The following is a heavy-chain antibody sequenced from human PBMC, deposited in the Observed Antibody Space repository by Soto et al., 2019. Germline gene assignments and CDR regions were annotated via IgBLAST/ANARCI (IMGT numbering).Heavy chain of an antibody. CDR1: GGSFGKSA. Sequence: SLKVSCKASGGSFGKSAINWVRQTPGQGLEWLGGFIPVYRTLNYAQKFQGRVTITADESTGTAYMTLSSLASDDTAVYYCATGVIWIGYFTVDSWGQGTRVTGSS. D-gene: IGHD3-3*01. CDR2: FIPVYRTL. V-gene: IGHV1-69*13. J-gene: IGHJ4*02. CDR3: ATGVIWIGYFTVDS.